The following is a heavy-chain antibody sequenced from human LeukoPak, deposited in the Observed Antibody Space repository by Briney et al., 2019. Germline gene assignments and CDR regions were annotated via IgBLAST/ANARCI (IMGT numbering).Heavy chain of an antibody. V-gene: IGHV1-2*02. Sequence: ASVKVSCELSGYILTAYDINWVAQAPGQGLEWMGWINPNSGGTNSAKKFQGRVTMTRDTSITTVYMELSSLRSDDTAVYYCASDRTVVNHYYGTVARGQRTTVTVSS. CDR3: ASDRTVVNHYYGTVA. CDR1: GYILTAYD. J-gene: IGHJ6*02. D-gene: IGHD2-21*01. CDR2: INPNSGGT.